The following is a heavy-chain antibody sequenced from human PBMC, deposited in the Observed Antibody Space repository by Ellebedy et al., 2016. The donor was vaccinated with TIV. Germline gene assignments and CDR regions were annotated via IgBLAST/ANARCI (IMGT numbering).Heavy chain of an antibody. CDR3: AKGRGRAIFGVATDY. V-gene: IGHV3-23*01. Sequence: GESLKISXAASGFTFSGYAMTWVRQTPGKGLEWVSSVSASGASTYYADSVKGRFTLSRDNSKNTLYLQMNSLRDEDTAVYYCAKGRGRAIFGVATDYWGQGTLVTVSS. J-gene: IGHJ4*02. CDR1: GFTFSGYA. D-gene: IGHD3-3*01. CDR2: VSASGAST.